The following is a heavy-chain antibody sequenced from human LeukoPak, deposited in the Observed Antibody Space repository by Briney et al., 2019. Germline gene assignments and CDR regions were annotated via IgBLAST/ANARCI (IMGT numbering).Heavy chain of an antibody. Sequence: GGSLRLSCVASGFTFSYYAMSWVRQAPGKGLEWVSFSGSGGITYFADSVKGRFTISRDNSKNTLYLQMNSLRGEDTGAYYCAKAHLLDWLLPFDYWGQGTLVTVSS. CDR1: GFTFSYYA. D-gene: IGHD3/OR15-3a*01. CDR3: AKAHLLDWLLPFDY. V-gene: IGHV3-23*01. CDR2: SGSGGIT. J-gene: IGHJ4*02.